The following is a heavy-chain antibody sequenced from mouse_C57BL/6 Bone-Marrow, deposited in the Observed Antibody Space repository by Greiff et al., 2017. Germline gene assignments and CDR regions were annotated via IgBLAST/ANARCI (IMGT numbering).Heavy chain of an antibody. CDR3: ARDEGQGAMDY. CDR2: SRNKANDYTT. Sequence: EVKVVESGGGLVQSGRSLRLSCATSGFTFSDFYMEWVRQAPGKGLEWIAASRNKANDYTTEYSASVKGRFIVSRDTSQSILYLQMNALRAEDTAIYYCARDEGQGAMDYWGQGTSVTVSS. CDR1: GFTFSDFY. D-gene: IGHD3-2*02. J-gene: IGHJ4*01. V-gene: IGHV7-1*01.